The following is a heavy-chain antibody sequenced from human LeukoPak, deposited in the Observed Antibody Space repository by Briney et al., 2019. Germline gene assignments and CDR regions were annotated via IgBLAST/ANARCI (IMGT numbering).Heavy chain of an antibody. D-gene: IGHD1-1*01. CDR1: GFTFSNYA. Sequence: GESLRLSCACSGFTFSNYAMMWVRQAPGKGLEWVSTITGDGGATIYTDSVKGRLTISRDNSKNIVYLHLNSLRGDDTAVYFCAKGKATSAVDWFDPWGQGTLVTVSS. CDR2: ITGDGGAT. CDR3: AKGKATSAVDWFDP. V-gene: IGHV3-23*01. J-gene: IGHJ5*02.